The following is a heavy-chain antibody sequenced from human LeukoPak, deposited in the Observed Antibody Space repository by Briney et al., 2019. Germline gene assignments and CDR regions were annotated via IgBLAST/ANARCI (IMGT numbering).Heavy chain of an antibody. CDR2: IIPIFGTA. CDR1: GGTFSSYA. V-gene: IGHV1-69*05. Sequence: ASVKVSCKASGGTFSSYAISWVRQAHGQGLEWMGRIIPIFGTANYAQKFQGRVTITTDESTSTAYMELSSLRSEDTAVYYCAKDRRSSGYDYKGYYFDYWRQGTLVTVSS. D-gene: IGHD5-12*01. J-gene: IGHJ4*02. CDR3: AKDRRSSGYDYKGYYFDY.